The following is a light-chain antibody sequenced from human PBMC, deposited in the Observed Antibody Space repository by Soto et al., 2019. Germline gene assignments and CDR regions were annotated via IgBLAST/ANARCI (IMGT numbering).Light chain of an antibody. CDR3: GTWDSSLSGVV. Sequence: QSVLTQPPSVSAAPGQKVTISCSGSSSNIGNNYVSWYQQLPGTAPKLLIYENNKRPSGIPDRFSGSKSGTSATLGVNGLQTGDEADYYCGTWDSSLSGVVFGGGTKLTVL. J-gene: IGLJ2*01. CDR2: ENN. CDR1: SSNIGNNY. V-gene: IGLV1-51*02.